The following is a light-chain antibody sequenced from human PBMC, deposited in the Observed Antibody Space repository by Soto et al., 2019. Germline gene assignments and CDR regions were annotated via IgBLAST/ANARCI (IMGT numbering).Light chain of an antibody. CDR3: QQFASAPIT. V-gene: IGKV3-20*01. Sequence: EIVLTHSPGTLSLSLGEMATLSCRATQSVGSGYLAWYQQKPGQAPRLLMSGASSRATGIPDRFSGSGSGTDFTLTISRLEPEDFAVYYCQQFASAPITFGGGTKVDNK. J-gene: IGKJ4*01. CDR2: GAS. CDR1: QSVGSGY.